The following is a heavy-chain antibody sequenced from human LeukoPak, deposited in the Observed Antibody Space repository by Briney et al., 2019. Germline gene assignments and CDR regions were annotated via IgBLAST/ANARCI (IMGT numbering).Heavy chain of an antibody. CDR3: ARDSLDIDYFDY. CDR1: GYTFTGYY. J-gene: IGHJ4*02. CDR2: INPNSGGT. Sequence: ASVKVSCKASGYTFTGYYMHWVRQAPGQGLEWMGWINPNSGGTNYAQKFQGRVTMTRDTSISTAYMELSRLRSDDTAVYYCARDSLDIDYFDYWGQGTLVTVSS. D-gene: IGHD2-15*01. V-gene: IGHV1-2*02.